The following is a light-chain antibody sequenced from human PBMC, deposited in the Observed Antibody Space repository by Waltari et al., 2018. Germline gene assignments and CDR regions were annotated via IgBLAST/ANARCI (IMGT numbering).Light chain of an antibody. CDR1: QSVSSN. V-gene: IGKV3-15*01. Sequence: EIVMTQSPATLSVSPGERATLSCRASQSVSSNLAWYHQKPGPAPRPLIYGASTRATGIPARFSGSGSGKGFTLTISSLQSEDFAVYYCQQYNNWPYTFGQGTKLEIK. CDR2: GAS. J-gene: IGKJ2*01. CDR3: QQYNNWPYT.